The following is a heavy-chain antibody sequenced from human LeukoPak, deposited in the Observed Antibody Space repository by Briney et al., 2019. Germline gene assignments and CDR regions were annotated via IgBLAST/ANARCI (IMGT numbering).Heavy chain of an antibody. CDR2: ISGSGGST. CDR1: GFTFSSYA. CDR3: AKDHYYDSSGYYAD. V-gene: IGHV3-23*01. Sequence: GGSLRLSCAASGFTFSSYAMSWVRQARGKGLEWVSAISGSGGSTYYADSVKGRFTISRDNSKNTLYLQMNSLRAEDTAVYYCAKDHYYDSSGYYADWGQGTLVTVSS. D-gene: IGHD3-22*01. J-gene: IGHJ4*02.